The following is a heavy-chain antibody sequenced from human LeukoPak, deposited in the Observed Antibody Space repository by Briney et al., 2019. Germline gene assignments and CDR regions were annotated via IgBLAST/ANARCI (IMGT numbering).Heavy chain of an antibody. CDR1: GYTFTDYY. J-gene: IGHJ4*02. V-gene: IGHV1-2*02. D-gene: IGHD1-1*01. Sequence: GASVKVSCKASGYTFTDYYMHWVRQAPGQGLEWMGWINPNTGDTNYAQIFQGRVTMTRDTSISTSYMELSRLRSDDTALYYCARQLELPLDYWGQGTLVTVSS. CDR3: ARQLELPLDY. CDR2: INPNTGDT.